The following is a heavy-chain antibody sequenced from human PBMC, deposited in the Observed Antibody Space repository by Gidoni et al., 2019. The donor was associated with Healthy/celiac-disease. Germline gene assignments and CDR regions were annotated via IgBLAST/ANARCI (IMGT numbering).Heavy chain of an antibody. CDR2: IYPSGST. D-gene: IGHD3-16*01. CDR3: ARAPEGAAFDI. CDR1: GGSISSSHW. Sequence: QVQLQESGTGLVKPSGHLSLTCAVSGGSISSSHWWSWVRQPPGKGLEWIGVIYPSGSTNYNPSLRSLVTISVDKSKNQFSLKLSYVTAADTAVYYCARAPEGAAFDIWGQGTMVTVSS. J-gene: IGHJ3*02. V-gene: IGHV4-4*02.